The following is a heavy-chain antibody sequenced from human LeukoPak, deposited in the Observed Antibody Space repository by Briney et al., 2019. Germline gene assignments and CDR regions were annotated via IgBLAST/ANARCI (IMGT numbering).Heavy chain of an antibody. CDR1: GFTFDDYA. V-gene: IGHV3-9*03. J-gene: IGHJ4*02. D-gene: IGHD4-17*01. CDR2: ISWNSGSI. Sequence: GGSLRLSCAASGFTFDDYAMHWVRQAPGKGLEWVSGISWNSGSIGYADSVKGRFTISRDNAKNSLYLQMNSLRAEDMALYYCAKALYGDYFSLDYWGQRTLVTVSS. CDR3: AKALYGDYFSLDY.